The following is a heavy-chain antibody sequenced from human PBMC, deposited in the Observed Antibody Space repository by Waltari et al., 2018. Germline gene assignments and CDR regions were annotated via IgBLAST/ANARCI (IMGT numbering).Heavy chain of an antibody. CDR3: ARLEDCTGPGGNCYSGDVFALDV. CDR2: INHVPNR. Sequence: QVHLQQWGAGALQPLDTLSLTCAVFGGPLRGSYRGWLRQPPGKGLEWIGEINHVPNRNYNPTLKSRVTMSVDTSKNQFSLKLSSVTAADTGIYYCARLEDCTGPGGNCYSGDVFALDVWGQGTMVTVSS. V-gene: IGHV4-34*01. CDR1: GGPLRGSY. J-gene: IGHJ6*02. D-gene: IGHD2-8*02.